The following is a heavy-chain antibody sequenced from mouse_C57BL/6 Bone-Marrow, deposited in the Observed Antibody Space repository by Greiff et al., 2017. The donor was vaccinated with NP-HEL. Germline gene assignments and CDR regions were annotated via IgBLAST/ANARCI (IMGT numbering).Heavy chain of an antibody. Sequence: QVQLKQSGPELVKPGASVKISCKASGYAFSSSWMNWVKQRPGKGLEWIGRIYPGDGDTNYNGKFKGKATLTADKSSSTAYMQLSSLTSEDSAVYFCARERGWPFDYWGQGTTLTVSS. CDR1: GYAFSSSW. CDR3: ARERGWPFDY. V-gene: IGHV1-82*01. D-gene: IGHD2-3*01. J-gene: IGHJ2*01. CDR2: IYPGDGDT.